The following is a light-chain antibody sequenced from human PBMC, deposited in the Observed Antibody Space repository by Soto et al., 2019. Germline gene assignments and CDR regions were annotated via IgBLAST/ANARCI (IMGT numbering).Light chain of an antibody. V-gene: IGKV3-20*01. J-gene: IGKJ4*01. CDR3: QHYGSSPLT. Sequence: EIVLTQSPATLSSFPGDRVTLSCRASQYINTRLAWYQHRPGQAPRLLIYGTSSRATGIPDRFSGSGSGTDFTLTISRLEPEDFAVYYCQHYGSSPLTFGGGTKVDNK. CDR1: QYINTR. CDR2: GTS.